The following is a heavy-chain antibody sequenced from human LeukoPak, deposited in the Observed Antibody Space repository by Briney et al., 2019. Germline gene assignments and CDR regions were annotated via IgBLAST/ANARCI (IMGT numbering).Heavy chain of an antibody. Sequence: SETLSLTCIVSGGSISIYYWSWIRQPPGKGLEWIGYIYYSGSTNYNPSLKSRVTISVDTSKNQFSLKLSSVTAADTAVYYCARRGYYYDSSGYYGYYFDYWGQGTLVTVSS. V-gene: IGHV4-59*08. CDR2: IYYSGST. J-gene: IGHJ4*02. D-gene: IGHD3-22*01. CDR3: ARRGYYYDSSGYYGYYFDY. CDR1: GGSISIYY.